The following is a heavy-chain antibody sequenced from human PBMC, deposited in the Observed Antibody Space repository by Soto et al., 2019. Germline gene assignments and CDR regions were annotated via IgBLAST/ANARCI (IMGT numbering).Heavy chain of an antibody. D-gene: IGHD3-3*01. Sequence: GESLRLSCAASGFTFSSYAMSWVRQAPGKGLEWVSAISGSGGSTYYADSVKGRFTISRDNSKNTLYLQMNSLRAEDTAVYYCAKVSRITIFGVVIMFWFDPWGQGTLVTVSS. V-gene: IGHV3-23*01. J-gene: IGHJ5*02. CDR2: ISGSGGST. CDR3: AKVSRITIFGVVIMFWFDP. CDR1: GFTFSSYA.